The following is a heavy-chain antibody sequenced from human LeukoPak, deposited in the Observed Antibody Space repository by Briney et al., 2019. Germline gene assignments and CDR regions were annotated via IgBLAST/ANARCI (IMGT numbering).Heavy chain of an antibody. V-gene: IGHV3-15*01. J-gene: IGHJ6*02. CDR2: IKSKTDGGTT. CDR1: GFTFSNAW. CDR3: TTPPDAPSSGHPYYYYGMDV. D-gene: IGHD3-22*01. Sequence: GGSLRLSCAASGFTFSNAWMSWVRQAPGKGLEWVGRIKSKTDGGTTDYAAPVKGRFTISRDDSKNTLYLQMNSLKTEDTAVYYCTTPPDAPSSGHPYYYYGMDVWGQGTTVTVSS.